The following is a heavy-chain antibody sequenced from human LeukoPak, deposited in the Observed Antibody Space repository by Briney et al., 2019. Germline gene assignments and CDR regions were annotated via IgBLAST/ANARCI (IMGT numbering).Heavy chain of an antibody. CDR3: ARGRDGYGEIDAFDI. J-gene: IGHJ3*02. CDR1: GGSFSGYY. Sequence: SETLSLTCAVYGGSFSGYYWSWIRQPPGKGLEWIGEINHSGSTNYNPSLKSRVTISVDTSKNQFSLKLSSVTAADTAVYYCARGRDGYGEIDAFDIWGQGTMVTVSS. V-gene: IGHV4-34*01. D-gene: IGHD5-24*01. CDR2: INHSGST.